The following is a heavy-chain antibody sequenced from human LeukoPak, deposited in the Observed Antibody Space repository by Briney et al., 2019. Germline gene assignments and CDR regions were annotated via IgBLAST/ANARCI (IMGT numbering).Heavy chain of an antibody. CDR3: AKRSEEWDTYYYGMDV. CDR1: GYSFTTNW. J-gene: IGHJ6*02. V-gene: IGHV5-51*01. D-gene: IGHD1-26*01. CDR2: IYPGDSDT. Sequence: GESLKISCKGSGYSFTTNWISWVRQMPGKGLEWMGIIYPGDSDTRYSPSFQGRVTISADKSISTAYLQWSSLKASDTAMYYCAKRSEEWDTYYYGMDVWGQGTTVTVSS.